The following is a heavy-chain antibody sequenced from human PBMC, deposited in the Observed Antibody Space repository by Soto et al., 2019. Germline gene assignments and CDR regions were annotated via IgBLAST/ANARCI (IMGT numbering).Heavy chain of an antibody. CDR3: ARDLRRDIVVVVAARSNSYYYYGMDV. V-gene: IGHV1-46*01. CDR1: GYTFTGYY. D-gene: IGHD2-15*01. CDR2: INPSGGST. Sequence: ASVKVSCKASGYTFTGYYMHWVRQAPGQGLEWMGWINPSGGSTSYAQKFQGRVTMTRDTSTSTVYMELSSLRSEDTAVYYCARDLRRDIVVVVAARSNSYYYYGMDVWGQGTTVTVSS. J-gene: IGHJ6*02.